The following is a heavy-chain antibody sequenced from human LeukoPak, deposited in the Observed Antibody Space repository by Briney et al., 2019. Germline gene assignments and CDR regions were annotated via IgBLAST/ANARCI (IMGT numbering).Heavy chain of an antibody. D-gene: IGHD1-26*01. CDR1: GYTFTGYY. CDR2: INPSTGGT. CDR3: ARDNDLRPIVGPTTFPNEFDY. Sequence: ASVKVSCKPSGYTFTGYYLHWVRQARGQGLEWMGRINPSTGGTNYAQNFQGRVTMTRDASISTAYMELSRLTSDDTAVYYCARDNDLRPIVGPTTFPNEFDYWGQGTLVTVSS. V-gene: IGHV1-2*06. J-gene: IGHJ4*02.